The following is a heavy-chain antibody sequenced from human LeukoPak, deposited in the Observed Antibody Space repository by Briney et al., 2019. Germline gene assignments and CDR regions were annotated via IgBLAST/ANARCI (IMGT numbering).Heavy chain of an antibody. CDR1: GFTFTTYW. CDR2: INSDGGIT. Sequence: GGSLRLSCAASGFTFTTYWMHWVRQAPGKGLVWVSHINSDGGITSYADSVKGRFTISRDNAKNTLYLQMNSLRAEDTAVYYCARDAVDTANAVWGQGTTVTVSS. J-gene: IGHJ6*02. V-gene: IGHV3-74*01. D-gene: IGHD5-18*01. CDR3: ARDAVDTANAV.